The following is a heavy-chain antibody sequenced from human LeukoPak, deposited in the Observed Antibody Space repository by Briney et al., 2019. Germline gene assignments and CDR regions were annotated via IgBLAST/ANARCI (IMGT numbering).Heavy chain of an antibody. CDR3: ARDYYDTSGQVYFDY. J-gene: IGHJ4*02. CDR2: IRQDGSDK. V-gene: IGHV3-7*05. CDR1: GFTFSSYW. Sequence: GGSLRLSCVASGFTFSSYWMSWVRQAPGKGLEWVANIRQDGSDKYYVDSVKGRFTISRDNAKNSLYLQMTSLRAEDTAVYYCARDYYDTSGQVYFDYWGQGTLVTVSS. D-gene: IGHD3-22*01.